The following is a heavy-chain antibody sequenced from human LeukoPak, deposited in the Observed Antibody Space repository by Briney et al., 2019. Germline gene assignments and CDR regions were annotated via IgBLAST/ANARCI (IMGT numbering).Heavy chain of an antibody. CDR3: ARHGRIGTKNFDY. V-gene: IGHV4-39*01. CDR1: GGSISSSDYY. D-gene: IGHD1/OR15-1a*01. Sequence: SETLSLTCTVSGGSISSSDYYWGWIRQPPGTGLEWIGSIYYTGSDQYNPSLKSRVTISVDTSKNQFSLNLNSVTATDTAVYYCARHGRIGTKNFDYWGQGTLVTVSP. J-gene: IGHJ4*02. CDR2: IYYTGSD.